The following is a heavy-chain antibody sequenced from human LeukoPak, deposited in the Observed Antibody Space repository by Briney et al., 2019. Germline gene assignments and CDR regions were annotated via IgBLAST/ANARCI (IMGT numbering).Heavy chain of an antibody. Sequence: SVKVSCKASGGTFSSYAISWVRQAPGQGLEWMRGIIPIFGTANYAQKFQGRVTITADESTSTAYMELSSLRSEDTAVYYCARVVEPYYGMDVWGQGTTATVSS. CDR2: IIPIFGTA. J-gene: IGHJ6*02. CDR3: ARVVEPYYGMDV. CDR1: GGTFSSYA. D-gene: IGHD3-10*01. V-gene: IGHV1-69*13.